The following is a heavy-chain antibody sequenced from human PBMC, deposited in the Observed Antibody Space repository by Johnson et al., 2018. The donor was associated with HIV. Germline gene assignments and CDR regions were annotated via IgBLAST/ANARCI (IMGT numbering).Heavy chain of an antibody. CDR1: GLTFSSYG. CDR3: ARVRPYNWNDVHAFDI. Sequence: QVLLVESGGGVVQPGRSLRLSCAASGLTFSSYGMHWVRQAPGKGLEWVAVISYDGSDNYYADSVQGRLTISRDNSKNTLYLQMNSLRAEDTAVYYCARVRPYNWNDVHAFDIWGQGTMVTVSS. D-gene: IGHD1-20*01. J-gene: IGHJ3*02. CDR2: ISYDGSDN. V-gene: IGHV3-30*03.